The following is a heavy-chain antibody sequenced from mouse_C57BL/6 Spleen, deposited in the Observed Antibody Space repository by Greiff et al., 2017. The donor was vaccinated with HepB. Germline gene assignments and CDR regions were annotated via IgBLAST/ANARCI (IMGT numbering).Heavy chain of an antibody. CDR1: GYSFTGYY. CDR2: INPSTGGT. J-gene: IGHJ2*01. CDR3: ARSPYYYGSSRYYFDY. Sequence: EVHLVESGPELVKPGASVKISCKASGYSFTGYYMNWVKQSPEKSLEWIGEINPSTGGTTYNQKFKAKATLTVDKSSSTAYMQLKSLTSEDSAVYYCARSPYYYGSSRYYFDYWGQGTTLTVSS. D-gene: IGHD1-1*01. V-gene: IGHV1-42*01.